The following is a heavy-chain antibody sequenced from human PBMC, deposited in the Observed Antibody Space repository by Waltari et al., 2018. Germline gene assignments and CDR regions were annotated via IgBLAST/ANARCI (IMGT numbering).Heavy chain of an antibody. V-gene: IGHV4-59*08. CDR2: IYYSGST. Sequence: QVQLQESGPGLVKPSETLSLTCTVSGGSISSYYWSWIRQPPGKGLEWIEYIYYSGSTNYNPSLKSRVTISVDTSKNQFSLKLSSVTAADTAVYYCARHSTNRYDYWGQGTLVTVSS. CDR3: ARHSTNRYDY. J-gene: IGHJ4*02. CDR1: GGSISSYY. D-gene: IGHD3-3*02.